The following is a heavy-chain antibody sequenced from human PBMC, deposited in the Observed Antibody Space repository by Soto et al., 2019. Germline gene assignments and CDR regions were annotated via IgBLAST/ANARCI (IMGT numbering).Heavy chain of an antibody. CDR3: ARGPQPTVTTSDY. D-gene: IGHD4-17*01. CDR1: GYTFTSYD. Sequence: ASVKVSCKASGYTFTSYDIKWVRQATGQGLEWMGWMNPNSGNTGYAQKFQGRVTMTRNTSISTAYMELSSLRSEDTAVYYCARGPQPTVTTSDYWGQGTLVTVYS. CDR2: MNPNSGNT. V-gene: IGHV1-8*01. J-gene: IGHJ4*02.